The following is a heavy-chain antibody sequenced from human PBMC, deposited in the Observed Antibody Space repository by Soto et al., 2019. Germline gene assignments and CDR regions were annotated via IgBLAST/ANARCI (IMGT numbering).Heavy chain of an antibody. V-gene: IGHV3-74*01. Sequence: EVELVESGGGLVQPGGSLRLSCEASGFPFRNCWMHWVGKPPGRGLGWVPRINSDGSTISYTDSVKGRFTISRDNAKNTLYLQMNSLRAEDTAVYYCARVGYGSGSYHFDYWGQGTLVTVSS. CDR3: ARVGYGSGSYHFDY. D-gene: IGHD3-10*01. CDR1: GFPFRNCW. J-gene: IGHJ4*02. CDR2: INSDGSTI.